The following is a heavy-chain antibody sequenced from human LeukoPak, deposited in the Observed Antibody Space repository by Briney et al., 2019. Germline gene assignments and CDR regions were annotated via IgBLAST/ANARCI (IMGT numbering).Heavy chain of an antibody. CDR3: VRRRGYSYDY. V-gene: IGHV3-64*01. D-gene: IGHD5-18*01. CDR1: GFTFISYA. Sequence: PGGPLSLSCAASGFTFISYAMDWVRQAPGKGLEYVSGISSNGGSTYYASSVKGRFTISRDNSKTTLDLQMGSLRAEDMAVYYCVRRRGYSYDYWGQGTLVSVSS. J-gene: IGHJ4*02. CDR2: ISSNGGST.